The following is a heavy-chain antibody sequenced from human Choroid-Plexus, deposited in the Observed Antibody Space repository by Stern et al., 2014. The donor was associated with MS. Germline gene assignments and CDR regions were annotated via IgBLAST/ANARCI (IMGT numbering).Heavy chain of an antibody. V-gene: IGHV3-53*01. CDR2: ITNVGST. J-gene: IGHJ4*02. CDR1: GFTVSRDY. Sequence: EMQLVESGGGVIQPGGFLRLSCTASGFTVSRDYMTWVRQAPGKGLEWVSLITNVGSTFYTDSVKGRFTISRDDSKNTVYLHMTSLRAEDTAMYYCARDTSSPERSDWWGQGTLVTVSS. CDR3: ARDTSSPERSDW. D-gene: IGHD1-1*01.